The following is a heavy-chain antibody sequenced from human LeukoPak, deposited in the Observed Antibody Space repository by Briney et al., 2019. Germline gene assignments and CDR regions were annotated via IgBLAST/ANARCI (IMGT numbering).Heavy chain of an antibody. D-gene: IGHD2-15*01. CDR3: ARGRSPSKYCSGGSCYSSWFDP. CDR1: GYTLTELS. Sequence: AASVKVSCKVSGYTLTELSMHWVRQAPGKGLEWMGGFDPEDGETIYAQKFQGRVTMTRNTSISTAYMELSSLRSEDTAVYYCARGRSPSKYCSGGSCYSSWFDPWGQGTLVTVSS. J-gene: IGHJ5*02. V-gene: IGHV1-24*01. CDR2: FDPEDGET.